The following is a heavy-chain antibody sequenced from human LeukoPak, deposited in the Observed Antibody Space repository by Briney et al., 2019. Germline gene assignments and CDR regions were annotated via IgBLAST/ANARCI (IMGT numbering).Heavy chain of an antibody. Sequence: ASVKVSCKASGYTFTSYDINWVRQATGQGLEWMGWMSPNSGNTGYAQKFQGRVTITRNTSISTAYMELSSLRSEDTAVYYCASCERVSYYYMDVWGKGTTVTVSS. V-gene: IGHV1-8*03. CDR2: MSPNSGNT. CDR1: GYTFTSYD. D-gene: IGHD2-21*01. J-gene: IGHJ6*03. CDR3: ASCERVSYYYMDV.